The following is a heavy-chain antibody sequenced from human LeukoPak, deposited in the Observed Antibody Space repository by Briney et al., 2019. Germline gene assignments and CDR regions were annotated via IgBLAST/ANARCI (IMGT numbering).Heavy chain of an antibody. CDR2: IRYDGSNK. V-gene: IGHV3-30*02. Sequence: PGGSLRLSCAASGFTFSSYGMHWVRQAPGKGLEWVAFIRYDGSNKYYADSVKGRFTISRDNSKNTLYLQMNSLRAEDMALYYCAKDISAAGTFWYFDLWGRGTLVTVSS. J-gene: IGHJ2*01. CDR3: AKDISAAGTFWYFDL. CDR1: GFTFSSYG. D-gene: IGHD6-13*01.